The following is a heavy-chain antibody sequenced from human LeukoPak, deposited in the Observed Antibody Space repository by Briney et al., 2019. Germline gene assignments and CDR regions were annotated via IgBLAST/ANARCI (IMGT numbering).Heavy chain of an antibody. V-gene: IGHV4-59*12. CDR3: SRFELTMVRGVQFDP. D-gene: IGHD3-10*01. J-gene: IGHJ5*02. CDR1: GGSISSYY. Sequence: SETLSLTCTVSGGSISSYYWSWIRHPPGKGLEWIGYIYYSGSTNYNPSLKSRVTISVDTSKNHISRKLSSLTASDTAVDYCSRFELTMVRGVQFDPWGQGTLVTVSS. CDR2: IYYSGST.